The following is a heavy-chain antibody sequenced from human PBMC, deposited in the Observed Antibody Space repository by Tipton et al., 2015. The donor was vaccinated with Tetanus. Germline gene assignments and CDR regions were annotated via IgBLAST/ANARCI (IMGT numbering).Heavy chain of an antibody. D-gene: IGHD3-10*01. CDR3: ARDARITMVRGVIRGLDY. J-gene: IGHJ4*02. V-gene: IGHV1-18*01. Sequence: QLVQSGAEVKKPRASVKVSCKASGYTFTSYGISWVRQAPGQGLEWMGWISAYNGNTNYAQKLQGRVTMTTDTSTSTAYMELRSLRSDDTAVYYCARDARITMVRGVIRGLDYWGQGTLVTVSS. CDR2: ISAYNGNT. CDR1: GYTFTSYG.